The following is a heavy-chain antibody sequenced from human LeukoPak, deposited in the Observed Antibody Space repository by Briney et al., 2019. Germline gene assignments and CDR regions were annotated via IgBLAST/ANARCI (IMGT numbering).Heavy chain of an antibody. CDR1: GFTFSNAR. J-gene: IGHJ4*02. CDR3: TTVLSIAAAGV. Sequence: GSLRLSWAASGFTFSNARMTWVRHAPGKGLEWIGRIYSIPAGGTTDYAAPVKGRFTISRDDSKNTLYLQMNSLKTEDTAVYYSTTVLSIAAAGVWGQGTLVTVSS. CDR2: IYSIPAGGTT. D-gene: IGHD6-13*01. V-gene: IGHV3-15*01.